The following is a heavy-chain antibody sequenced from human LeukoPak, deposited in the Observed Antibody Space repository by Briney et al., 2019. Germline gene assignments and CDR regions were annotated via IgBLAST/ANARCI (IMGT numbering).Heavy chain of an antibody. V-gene: IGHV3-15*01. Sequence: PGGSLRLSCAASGFTFSNAWMSWVRHAPGKGLEWVGRIKSKTDGGTTEYGAPVKGRFTISRDDSKNTLYVQMNSLKTEDTAVYYCTTEGSSAWYDYWGQGTLVTVSS. D-gene: IGHD6-19*01. CDR1: GFTFSNAW. J-gene: IGHJ4*02. CDR3: TTEGSSAWYDY. CDR2: IKSKTDGGTT.